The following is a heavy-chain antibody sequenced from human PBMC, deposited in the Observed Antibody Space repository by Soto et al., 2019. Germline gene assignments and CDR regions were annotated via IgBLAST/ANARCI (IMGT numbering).Heavy chain of an antibody. D-gene: IGHD5-18*01. CDR2: IGSSSNTI. Sequence: EVQLVESGGGLVQPGGSLRLSCAASGFTFSSYSMNWVRQAPGKGLEWVSYIGSSSNTIYYADSVKGRFTISRDNAKNLLYLQMNSLRDEDTAVYYCARDLAISLFDYWGQGTLVTVSS. J-gene: IGHJ4*02. CDR3: ARDLAISLFDY. V-gene: IGHV3-48*02. CDR1: GFTFSSYS.